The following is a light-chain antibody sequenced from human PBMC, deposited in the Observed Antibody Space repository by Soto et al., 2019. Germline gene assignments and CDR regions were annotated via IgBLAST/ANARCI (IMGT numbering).Light chain of an antibody. CDR1: QSVSSN. CDR3: QQYHNWPPKQYT. Sequence: EIVMTQSPATLSVSPGERATLSCRASQSVSSNLAWYQHKPGQAPRLLIYGASTMATGIPARFISSGSGSECSLTISSLQSEDFAVFYCQQYHNWPPKQYTFGQGTKLEIK. J-gene: IGKJ2*01. V-gene: IGKV3-15*01. CDR2: GAS.